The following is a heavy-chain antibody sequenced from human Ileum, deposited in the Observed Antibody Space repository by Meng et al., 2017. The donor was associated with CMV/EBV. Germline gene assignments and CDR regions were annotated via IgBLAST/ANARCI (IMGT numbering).Heavy chain of an antibody. CDR2: ISAYNGNT. CDR1: GYNFTSYG. CDR3: ARISYSSSWPYY. D-gene: IGHD6-13*01. V-gene: IGHV1-18*01. J-gene: IGHJ4*02. Sequence: SCKASGYNFTSYGISWVRQAPGQGLEWMGWISAYNGNTNYAQKLQGRVTMTTDTSTSTAYMELRSLRSGDTAVYYCARISYSSSWPYYWGQGTLVTVSS.